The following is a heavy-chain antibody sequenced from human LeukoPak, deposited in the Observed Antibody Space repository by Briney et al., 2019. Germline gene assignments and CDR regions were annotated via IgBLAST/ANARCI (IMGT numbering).Heavy chain of an antibody. V-gene: IGHV5-51*01. J-gene: IGHJ4*02. CDR1: GYNFTSYW. Sequence: GESLKISCKGSGYNFTSYWIGWVRQMPGKGLEWMGIIYPGDSDTRYSPSFQGQVTISIDKSISTAYLQWGSLKASDTAMYYCARRYCSGGSCYYFDSWGQGTLVTVSS. CDR2: IYPGDSDT. CDR3: ARRYCSGGSCYYFDS. D-gene: IGHD2-15*01.